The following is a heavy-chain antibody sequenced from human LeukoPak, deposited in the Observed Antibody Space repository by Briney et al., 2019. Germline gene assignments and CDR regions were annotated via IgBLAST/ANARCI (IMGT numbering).Heavy chain of an antibody. V-gene: IGHV1-24*01. Sequence: ASVKVSCKVSGYTLTELSMHWVRQAPGKGLEWMGGFDPEDGETIYAQKFQGRVTMTEGTSTDTAYMELSSLRSVDTAVYYCATTMTTVPHRIRVDWFDPWGQGTLVTVSS. D-gene: IGHD4-17*01. CDR1: GYTLTELS. J-gene: IGHJ5*02. CDR3: ATTMTTVPHRIRVDWFDP. CDR2: FDPEDGET.